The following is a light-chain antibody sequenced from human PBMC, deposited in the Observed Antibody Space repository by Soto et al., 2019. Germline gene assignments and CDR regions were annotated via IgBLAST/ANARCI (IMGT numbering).Light chain of an antibody. J-gene: IGLJ1*01. CDR1: SSDVGAYDY. Sequence: QSALTQPASVSGSPGQSITISCTGTSSDVGAYDYVSWYQQHPGKAPKFMIYEVTNRPPGVSHRFSGSKSGNTASLTISGLQAEDEADYYCSSYTRTRTYVFGTGNKVTVL. CDR3: SSYTRTRTYV. V-gene: IGLV2-14*01. CDR2: EVT.